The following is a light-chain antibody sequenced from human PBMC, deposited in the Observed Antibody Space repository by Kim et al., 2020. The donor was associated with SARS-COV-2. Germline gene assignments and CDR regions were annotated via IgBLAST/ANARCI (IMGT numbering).Light chain of an antibody. J-gene: IGLJ3*02. CDR3: CLYAGSTTWV. Sequence: GQSITIACTGTSSDIGSYDFVSWNQHHPGKAPKLLIYAVNRRPSGVSNRFSGSKSGNTASLTISGLQAEDEADYYCCLYAGSTTWVFGGGTKLTVL. CDR1: SSDIGSYDF. CDR2: AVN. V-gene: IGLV2-23*02.